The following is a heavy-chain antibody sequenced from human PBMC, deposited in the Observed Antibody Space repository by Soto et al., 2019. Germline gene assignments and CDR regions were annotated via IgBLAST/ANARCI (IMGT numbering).Heavy chain of an antibody. CDR1: GYTFNSYG. CDR3: ARSFYYYYDSSGHPRAFDI. J-gene: IGHJ3*02. D-gene: IGHD3-22*01. CDR2: ISAYNGNT. Sequence: GASVKVSCKASGYTFNSYGISWVRQAPGQGLEWMGWISAYNGNTNYAQKLQGRVTMTTDTSTSTAYMELRSLRSDDTAVYYCARSFYYYYDSSGHPRAFDIWGQGTMVPVSS. V-gene: IGHV1-18*01.